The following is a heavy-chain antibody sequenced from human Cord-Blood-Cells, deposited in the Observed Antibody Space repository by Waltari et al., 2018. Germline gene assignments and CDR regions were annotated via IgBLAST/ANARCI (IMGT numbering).Heavy chain of an antibody. CDR2: ISSSISYI. Sequence: EVQLVESGGGLVKPGGSLRLSCAASGFTFSSYSMNWVRQAPGKGWEWVSSISSSISYIYYADAVKGRFTISRDNAKNSLYLQMNSLRAEDTAVYYCARGRRSGSYWYFDLWGRGTLVTVSS. CDR1: GFTFSSYS. CDR3: ARGRRSGSYWYFDL. V-gene: IGHV3-21*01. J-gene: IGHJ2*01. D-gene: IGHD3-3*01.